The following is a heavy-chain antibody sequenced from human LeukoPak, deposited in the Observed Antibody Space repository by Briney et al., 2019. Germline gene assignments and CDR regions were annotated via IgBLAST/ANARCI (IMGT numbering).Heavy chain of an antibody. CDR2: MNPNSGNT. V-gene: IGHV1-8*01. J-gene: IGHJ6*02. CDR3: ARGSVVVPAANNYYGMDV. CDR1: GYTFTSYD. D-gene: IGHD2-2*01. Sequence: ASVKVSCKASGYTFTSYDINWVRQATGQGLEWMGWMNPNSGNTGYAQKLQGRVTMTRNTSISTAYMELSSLRSEDTAVYYCARGSVVVPAANNYYGMDVWGQGTTVTVSS.